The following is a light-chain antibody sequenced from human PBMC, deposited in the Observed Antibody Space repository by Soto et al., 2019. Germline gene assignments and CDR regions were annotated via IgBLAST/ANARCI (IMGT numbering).Light chain of an antibody. Sequence: EIVMTQYPATLSLSHGERATLSCRPSQSVSSNLAWYQQKPGQAPRLLIYGASTRATGIPARFSGSGSGTEFTLTISSLQSEDFAVYYCQQYNNWPPITFGQGTLLEIK. J-gene: IGKJ5*01. CDR3: QQYNNWPPIT. V-gene: IGKV3-15*01. CDR1: QSVSSN. CDR2: GAS.